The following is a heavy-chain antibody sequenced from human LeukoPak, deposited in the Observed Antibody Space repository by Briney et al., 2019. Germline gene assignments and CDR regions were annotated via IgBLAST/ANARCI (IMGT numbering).Heavy chain of an antibody. Sequence: GGSLRLSCAASGFTFSSCWMSWVRQAPGKGLEWVANIKQDGSEKYYVDSVKGRFTISRDNAKNSPYLQMNSLRAEDTAVYYCARFGGYYVRYFDYWGQGTLVTVSS. CDR2: IKQDGSEK. J-gene: IGHJ4*02. CDR1: GFTFSSCW. CDR3: ARFGGYYVRYFDY. V-gene: IGHV3-7*01. D-gene: IGHD3-22*01.